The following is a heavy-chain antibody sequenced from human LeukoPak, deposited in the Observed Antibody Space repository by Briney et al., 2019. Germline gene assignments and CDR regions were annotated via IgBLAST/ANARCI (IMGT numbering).Heavy chain of an antibody. V-gene: IGHV3-30*04. CDR3: ARALRSSSWYGFDY. CDR1: GFTFSSYA. CDR2: ISYDGSNT. D-gene: IGHD6-13*01. J-gene: IGHJ4*02. Sequence: GRSLRLSCAASGFTFSSYAMHWVRQAPGKGLEWVAVISYDGSNTYYADSVKGRFTISRDNSKHTLYLQMNSLRAEDTAVYYCARALRSSSWYGFDYWGQGTLVTVSS.